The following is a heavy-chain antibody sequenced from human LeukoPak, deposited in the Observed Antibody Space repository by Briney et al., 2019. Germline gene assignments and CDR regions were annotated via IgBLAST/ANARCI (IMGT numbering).Heavy chain of an antibody. J-gene: IGHJ4*02. V-gene: IGHV3-23*01. CDR1: GFTFSSYA. D-gene: IGHD3-9*01. CDR2: ISGSGGST. CDR3: AKDRSKNYDILTGYYW. Sequence: PGGSLRLSCAASGFTFSSYAMSWVRQAPGKGLEWVSAISGSGGSTYYADSVKGRFTISRDNSKNTLYLQMNSLRAEDTAVYYRAKDRSKNYDILTGYYWWGQGTLVTVSS.